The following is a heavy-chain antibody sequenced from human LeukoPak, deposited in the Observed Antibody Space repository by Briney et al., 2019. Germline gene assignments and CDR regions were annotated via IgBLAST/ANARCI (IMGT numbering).Heavy chain of an antibody. CDR3: ARDAGTTGPGAFDI. D-gene: IGHD1-1*01. Sequence: SVKVSCKASGGTFSSYAISWVRQAPGQGLEWMGGIIPIFGTANYAQKFQGRVTITADKSTSTAYMELSSLRSEDTAVYYCARDAGTTGPGAFDIWGQGTMVTVSS. V-gene: IGHV1-69*06. J-gene: IGHJ3*02. CDR2: IIPIFGTA. CDR1: GGTFSSYA.